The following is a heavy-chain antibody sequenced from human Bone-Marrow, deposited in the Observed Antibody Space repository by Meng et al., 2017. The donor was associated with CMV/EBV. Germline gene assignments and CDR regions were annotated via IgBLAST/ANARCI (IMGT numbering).Heavy chain of an antibody. V-gene: IGHV3-30-3*01. CDR3: ARDGDYYDSSGPFFGYYFDY. Sequence: LSLTCAASGFTFSSYAMHWVRQAPGKGLEWVAVISYDGSNKYYADSVKGRFTISRDNSKNTLYLQMNSLRAEDTAVYYCARDGDYYDSSGPFFGYYFDYWGQGTLGTVS. CDR1: GFTFSSYA. J-gene: IGHJ4*02. D-gene: IGHD3-22*01. CDR2: ISYDGSNK.